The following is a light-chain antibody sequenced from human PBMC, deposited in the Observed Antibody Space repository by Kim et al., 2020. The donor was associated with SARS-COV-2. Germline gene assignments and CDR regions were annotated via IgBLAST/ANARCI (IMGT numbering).Light chain of an antibody. V-gene: IGKV3-20*01. CDR3: QQYGSSPYT. J-gene: IGKJ2*01. Sequence: EIVLTQSPGTLSLSPGERATLSCRASQSVSSTYLAWYQREFGQAPRLLIYGASNRAIGIPDRFSGSGSGTDFTLTISRLEPEDSAVYFCQQYGSSPYTFGQGTKLEIK. CDR2: GAS. CDR1: QSVSSTY.